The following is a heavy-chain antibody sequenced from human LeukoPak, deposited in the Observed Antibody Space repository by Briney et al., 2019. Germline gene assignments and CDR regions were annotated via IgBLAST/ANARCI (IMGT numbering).Heavy chain of an antibody. J-gene: IGHJ4*02. D-gene: IGHD1-26*01. CDR3: AREGGSYDLDY. Sequence: PGGSLRLSCAASGFTFSTYEMTWVRQSPGKGLEWVSYISSSGSTIYYADSVKGRFTISRDNAKNSLYLQMNSLRAEDTAVYYCAREGGSYDLDYWGQGTLVTVSS. CDR1: GFTFSTYE. V-gene: IGHV3-48*03. CDR2: ISSSGSTI.